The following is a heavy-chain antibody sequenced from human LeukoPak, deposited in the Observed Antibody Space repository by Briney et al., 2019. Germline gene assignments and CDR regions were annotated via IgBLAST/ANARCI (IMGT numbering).Heavy chain of an antibody. CDR2: IIPIFGTA. V-gene: IGHV1-69*05. J-gene: IGHJ4*02. CDR3: ARDSNGDYGFDY. CDR1: GGTFNSYA. D-gene: IGHD4-17*01. Sequence: SVKVSCKASGGTFNSYAISWVRQAPGQGLEWMGGIIPIFGTANHAQKFQGRVTITTDESTSTAYMELSSLRSEDTAVYYCARDSNGDYGFDYWGQGTLVTVSS.